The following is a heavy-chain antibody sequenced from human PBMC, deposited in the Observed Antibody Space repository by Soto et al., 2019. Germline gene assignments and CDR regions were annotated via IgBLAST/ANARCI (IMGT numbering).Heavy chain of an antibody. J-gene: IGHJ6*02. Sequence: QVQLVQSGAEVKKPGSSVKVSCKASGGTFSSYAISWVRQAPGQGLEWLGGIIPIFGTANYAQKVQGRVTITADDSTSTAYMELSSLRSEDTAVYYCARDSGGTTVAFGMDVWGPGPTVTVSS. CDR2: IIPIFGTA. CDR3: ARDSGGTTVAFGMDV. D-gene: IGHD4-17*01. V-gene: IGHV1-69*01. CDR1: GGTFSSYA.